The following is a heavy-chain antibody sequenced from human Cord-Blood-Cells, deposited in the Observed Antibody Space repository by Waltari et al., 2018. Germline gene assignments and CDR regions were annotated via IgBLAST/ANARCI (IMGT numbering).Heavy chain of an antibody. CDR2: ISYDGSNK. CDR1: GFTFSSYG. V-gene: IGHV3-30*18. Sequence: QVQLVESGGGVVQPGRSLRLACAASGFTFSSYGMHWVRQAPGKGLEWVAVISYDGSNKYYADSVKGRFTISRDNSKNTLYLQMNGLRAEDTAVYYCAKDTLGNAFDIWGQGTMVTVSS. J-gene: IGHJ3*02. D-gene: IGHD7-27*01. CDR3: AKDTLGNAFDI.